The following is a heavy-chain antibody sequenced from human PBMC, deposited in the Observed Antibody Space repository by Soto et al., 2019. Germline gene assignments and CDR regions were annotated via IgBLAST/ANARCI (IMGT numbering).Heavy chain of an antibody. D-gene: IGHD3-9*01. Sequence: GESLKISCKGSGYSFTSYWIGWVRQMPGKGLEWMGIIYPGDSDTRYSPSFQGQVTISADKSISTAYLQWSSLKASDTAMYYCARSYYDILTGDYYYGMDVWGQGTTV. CDR3: ARSYYDILTGDYYYGMDV. V-gene: IGHV5-51*01. CDR1: GYSFTSYW. CDR2: IYPGDSDT. J-gene: IGHJ6*02.